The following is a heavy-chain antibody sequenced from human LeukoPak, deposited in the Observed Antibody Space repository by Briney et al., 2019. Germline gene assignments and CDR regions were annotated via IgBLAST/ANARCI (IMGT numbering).Heavy chain of an antibody. CDR2: INLIGST. CDR3: ARVNYYGSGGYYWWFDP. V-gene: IGHV4-34*01. Sequence: SETLSLTCAVYVGSFSGYYWSWIRQPPGKGLEWIGEINLIGSTNYNPSLKRRVTTSVDPSKNQASLKLTSVTAADTAVYYCARVNYYGSGGYYWWFDPWGQGTLVTVSS. CDR1: VGSFSGYY. D-gene: IGHD3-22*01. J-gene: IGHJ5*02.